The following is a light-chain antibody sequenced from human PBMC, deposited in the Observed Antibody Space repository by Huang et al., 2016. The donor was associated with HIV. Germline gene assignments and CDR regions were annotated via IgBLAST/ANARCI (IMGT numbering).Light chain of an antibody. V-gene: IGKV1-39*01. J-gene: IGKJ2*01. CDR3: QQSYSVPTT. CDR2: DAT. Sequence: DIQMTQSPPSLSASVGDRVTITCRASQRINTYFYWYQQRPGKAPKVLTYDATNLQSGVPSRCSASGSGTDFTLTISSLQPEDFATYYCQQSYSVPTTFGQGTKLEIK. CDR1: QRINTY.